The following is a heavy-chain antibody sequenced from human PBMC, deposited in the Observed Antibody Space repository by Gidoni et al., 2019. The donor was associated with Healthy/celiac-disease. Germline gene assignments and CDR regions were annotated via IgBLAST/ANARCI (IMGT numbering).Heavy chain of an antibody. D-gene: IGHD1-1*01. Sequence: QVQLQESGPGLVKPSGTLSLTCAVSGGSISSSNWWSWVRQPPGKGLEWIGEIYHSGSTNYNPSLKSRVTISVDKSKNQFSLKLSSVTAADTAVYYCARLNWNDAPALYYYGMDVWGQGTTVTVSS. J-gene: IGHJ6*02. CDR2: IYHSGST. CDR3: ARLNWNDAPALYYYGMDV. CDR1: GGSISSSNW. V-gene: IGHV4-4*02.